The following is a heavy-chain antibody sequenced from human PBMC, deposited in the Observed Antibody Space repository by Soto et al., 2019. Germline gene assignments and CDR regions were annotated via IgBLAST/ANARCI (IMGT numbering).Heavy chain of an antibody. CDR3: AKGGELDV. CDR1: GFSFSSFA. J-gene: IGHJ6*04. CDR2: IGDSGAST. Sequence: EVLLLESGGGLVQPGGSLRLSCEASGFSFSSFAMNWVRQAPGKGLEWVSAIGDSGASTYYADSVKGRFTISRDNSRNTLSLQLNSPRAEDSAVYYCAKGGELDVWGNGTTVTVSS. V-gene: IGHV3-23*01.